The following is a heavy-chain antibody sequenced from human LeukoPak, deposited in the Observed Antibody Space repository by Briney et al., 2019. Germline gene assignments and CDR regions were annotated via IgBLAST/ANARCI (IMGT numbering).Heavy chain of an antibody. D-gene: IGHD3-9*01. CDR3: AGHYDILTGPDGGGWFDP. CDR2: INHSGST. Sequence: PSETLSLTCAVYGGSFSGYYWSWIRQPPGKGLEWIREINHSGSTNYNPSLMSRVTISVDTSKNQFSLKLSSVIAADTAVYYCAGHYDILTGPDGGGWFDPWGQGTLVTVSS. CDR1: GGSFSGYY. V-gene: IGHV4-34*01. J-gene: IGHJ5*02.